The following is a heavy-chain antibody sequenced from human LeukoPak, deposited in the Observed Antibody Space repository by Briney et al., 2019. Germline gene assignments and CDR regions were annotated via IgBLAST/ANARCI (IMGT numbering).Heavy chain of an antibody. J-gene: IGHJ6*03. V-gene: IGHV3-30-3*01. D-gene: IGHD3-10*01. CDR1: GFTFDSYA. CDR3: ARNWYYYGSGTLGPYYYYYYMDV. Sequence: GRSLRLSCAASGFTFDSYAMHWVRQAPGKGLEWVAVISYDGSNKYYADSVKGRFTISRDNSKNTLYLQMNSLRAEDTAVYYCARNWYYYGSGTLGPYYYYYYMDVWGKGTTVTVSS. CDR2: ISYDGSNK.